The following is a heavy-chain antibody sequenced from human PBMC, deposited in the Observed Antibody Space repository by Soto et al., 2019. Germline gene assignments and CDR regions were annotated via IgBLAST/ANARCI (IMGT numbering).Heavy chain of an antibody. CDR1: GYTFTGHY. D-gene: IGHD1-26*01. CDR3: GRGRSGQIVVFY. Sequence: ASVKVSCKASGYTFTGHYIHWVRQAPQQGPEWMGEIGPESGATRYAQKFQGRVTLTRDMSITTVYMELNNLSPDDTAVYYCGRGRSGQIVVFYWGQGTPVTVSS. J-gene: IGHJ4*02. CDR2: IGPESGAT. V-gene: IGHV1-2*02.